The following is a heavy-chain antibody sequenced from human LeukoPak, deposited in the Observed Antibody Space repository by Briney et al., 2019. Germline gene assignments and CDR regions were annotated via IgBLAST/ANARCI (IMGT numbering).Heavy chain of an antibody. J-gene: IGHJ4*02. V-gene: IGHV3-49*05. CDR1: GFTFGDYA. CDR3: TRGDYSNYDY. CDR2: IRNRPNGGTT. D-gene: IGHD4-11*01. Sequence: KPGRSLRLSCTASGFTFGDYAMSWFRHAPGKGLEWVGFIRNRPNGGTTEYAASVKGRFTISRDDSKSIAYLQMNSLKIEDTAVYYCTRGDYSNYDYWGQGTLVTVSS.